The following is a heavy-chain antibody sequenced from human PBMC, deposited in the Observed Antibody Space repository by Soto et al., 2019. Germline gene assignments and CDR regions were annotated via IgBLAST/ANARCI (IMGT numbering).Heavy chain of an antibody. J-gene: IGHJ3*02. CDR2: IGPTGDT. D-gene: IGHD3-10*01. CDR3: ARSGVGFGFDI. CDR1: GRSMSGYN. V-gene: IGHV4-34*02. Sequence: QVQQQQWGARLLKPSETLSLTCAEYGRSMSGYNWSWLRRSPVRGLEWIGEIGPTGDTNYGPSFMSRVTVSVDTSKYELSLRLTQVTAADSVTYLCARSGVGFGFDIWGLGTMVSVSS.